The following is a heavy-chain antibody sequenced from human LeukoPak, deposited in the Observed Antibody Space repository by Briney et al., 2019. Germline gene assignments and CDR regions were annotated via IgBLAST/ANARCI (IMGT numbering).Heavy chain of an antibody. CDR2: ISSSGSTI. CDR1: GFTFSSYE. D-gene: IGHD3-22*01. V-gene: IGHV3-48*03. Sequence: GGSLRLSCAASGFTFSSYEMNWVRQAPGKGLEWVSYISSSGSTIYYADSVKGRFTISRDNAKNSLYLQMNSLRAEDTAVYYCASTKLQRITMIVVATLDYWGQGTLVTVSS. CDR3: ASTKLQRITMIVVATLDY. J-gene: IGHJ4*02.